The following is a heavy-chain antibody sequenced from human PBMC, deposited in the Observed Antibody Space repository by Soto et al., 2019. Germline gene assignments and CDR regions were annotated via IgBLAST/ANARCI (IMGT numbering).Heavy chain of an antibody. V-gene: IGHV4-30-4*01. D-gene: IGHD3-22*01. CDR3: ARATYYYDSSGYYSASTSTNLIDY. CDR1: GGSISSGDYY. Sequence: PSETLSLTCTVSGGSISSGDYYWSWIRQPPGKGLEWIGYIYYSGSTYYNPSLKSRVTISVDTSKNQFSLKLSSVTAADTAVYYCARATYYYDSSGYYSASTSTNLIDYWGQGTLVTVSS. J-gene: IGHJ4*02. CDR2: IYYSGST.